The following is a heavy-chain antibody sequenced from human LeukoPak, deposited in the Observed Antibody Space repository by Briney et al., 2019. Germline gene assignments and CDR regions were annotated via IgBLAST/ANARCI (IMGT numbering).Heavy chain of an antibody. J-gene: IGHJ3*02. CDR1: GGSINNYY. CDR3: ARGRYCSADICSGGGAFDI. D-gene: IGHD2-15*01. CDR2: IYTRGST. V-gene: IGHV4-4*07. Sequence: SETLSLTCTVSGGSINNYYWSWIRQPAGKGLEWIGRIYTRGSTNYNPSLKSRVTMSVDTSKNQFSLKLSSVTAADTAVYYCARGRYCSADICSGGGAFDIWGQGTMVSVSS.